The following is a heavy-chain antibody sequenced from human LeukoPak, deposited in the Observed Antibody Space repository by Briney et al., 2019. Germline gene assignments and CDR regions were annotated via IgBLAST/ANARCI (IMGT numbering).Heavy chain of an antibody. D-gene: IGHD3-10*01. CDR3: AKDSTMVRGVLIDY. V-gene: IGHV3-23*01. Sequence: GGSLRLSCAASGFTFSSYAMSWVRQAPGKGLEWVSAISGSGGSTYYADSVKGRFTISRDNSKNTLYLQMNSLRAEDTAVYYCAKDSTMVRGVLIDYWGQGTLVTVPS. J-gene: IGHJ4*02. CDR2: ISGSGGST. CDR1: GFTFSSYA.